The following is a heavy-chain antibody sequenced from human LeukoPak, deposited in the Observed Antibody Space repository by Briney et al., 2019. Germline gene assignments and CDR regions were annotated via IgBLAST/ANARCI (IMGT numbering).Heavy chain of an antibody. V-gene: IGHV3-23*01. J-gene: IGHJ4*02. CDR3: ARGGGTGPLGY. Sequence: PGGSLRLSCAASGFTFSSYAMSWVRQAPGKGLEWVSAISGSGGSTYYADSVKGRFTISRDNSKTTLYLQMNSLRAKDTAVYYCARGGGTGPLGYWGQGTLVTVSS. D-gene: IGHD1-1*01. CDR1: GFTFSSYA. CDR2: ISGSGGST.